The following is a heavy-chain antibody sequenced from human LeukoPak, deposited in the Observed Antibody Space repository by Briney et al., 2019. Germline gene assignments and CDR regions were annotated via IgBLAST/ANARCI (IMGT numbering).Heavy chain of an antibody. D-gene: IGHD3-9*01. CDR3: ARGADISDY. Sequence: PGGSLRLSCAASGFTFSDYYMSWIRQAPGKGLEWVSYISSTSIYTNYAGSVKGRFTISRDNAKNSLYLRLNSLRAEDTAVYYCARGADISDYWGQGTLVTVSS. CDR2: ISSTSIYT. V-gene: IGHV3-11*05. J-gene: IGHJ4*02. CDR1: GFTFSDYY.